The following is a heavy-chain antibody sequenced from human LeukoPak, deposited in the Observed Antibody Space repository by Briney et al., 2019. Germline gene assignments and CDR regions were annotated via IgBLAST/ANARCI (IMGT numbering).Heavy chain of an antibody. CDR1: GFTVSSNS. J-gene: IGHJ4*02. CDR3: ARRSGVAVAGAFDY. D-gene: IGHD6-19*01. CDR2: IYSDNT. Sequence: GGSLRLSCTVSGFTVSSNSMSWVRQAPGKGLEWVSFIYSDNTHYSDSVKGRFTISRDNSKNTLYLQMNSLRAEDTAVYFCARRSGVAVAGAFDYWGQGTLVTVSS. V-gene: IGHV3-53*01.